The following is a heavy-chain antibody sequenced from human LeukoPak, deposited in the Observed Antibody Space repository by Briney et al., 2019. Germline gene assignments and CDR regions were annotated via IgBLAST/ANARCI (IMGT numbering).Heavy chain of an antibody. CDR2: INHSGST. J-gene: IGHJ4*02. Sequence: SETLSLTCAVYGGSFSGYYWSWIRQPPGKGLEWIGEINHSGSTNYDPSLKSRVTISVDTSKNQFSLKLSSVTAADTAVYYCARGRRFDYWGLGTLVTVSS. CDR3: ARGRRFDY. V-gene: IGHV4-34*01. CDR1: GGSFSGYY.